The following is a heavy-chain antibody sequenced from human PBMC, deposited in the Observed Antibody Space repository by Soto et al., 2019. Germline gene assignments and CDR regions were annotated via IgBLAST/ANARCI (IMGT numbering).Heavy chain of an antibody. CDR1: GGSFSGYY. CDR2: INHSGST. D-gene: IGHD6-6*01. J-gene: IGHJ4*02. CDR3: ARAGVWYSSSRAFDY. Sequence: SETLSLTCAVYGGSFSGYYWSWIRQPPGKGLEWIGEINHSGSTNYNPSLKSRVTISVDTSMNQFSLKLSSVTAADTAVYYCARAGVWYSSSRAFDYWGQGTLVTVSS. V-gene: IGHV4-34*01.